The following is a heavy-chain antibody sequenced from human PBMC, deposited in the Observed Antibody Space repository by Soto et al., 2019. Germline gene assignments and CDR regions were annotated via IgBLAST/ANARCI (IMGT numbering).Heavy chain of an antibody. D-gene: IGHD4-17*01. J-gene: IGHJ2*01. CDR2: IIPKFGTA. V-gene: IGHV1-69*13. Sequence: SVKVSCKASGGTFSRNAISWVRQAPGLGLEWMGGIIPKFGTANYAQKFQGRGTMTADESTSAADTELSSLSSEDTAVHYCARDTVQTTIPWYFDLWGGGALVT. CDR1: GGTFSRNA. CDR3: ARDTVQTTIPWYFDL.